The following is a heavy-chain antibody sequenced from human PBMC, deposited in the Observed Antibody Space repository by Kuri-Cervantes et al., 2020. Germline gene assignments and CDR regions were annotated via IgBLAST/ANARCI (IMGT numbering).Heavy chain of an antibody. V-gene: IGHV1-69*13. J-gene: IGHJ4*02. CDR2: IIPIFGTT. D-gene: IGHD3-10*01. CDR3: AYRSMIRGVINKNYFDY. CDR1: GGTFSSYA. Sequence: SVKVSCKASGGTFSSYASSWVQQAPGQGLEWMGGIIPIFGTTNYAQKYQDRVTIIADESTSTAYMELSSLRSEDTAVYYCAYRSMIRGVINKNYFDYWGQGTLVTVSS.